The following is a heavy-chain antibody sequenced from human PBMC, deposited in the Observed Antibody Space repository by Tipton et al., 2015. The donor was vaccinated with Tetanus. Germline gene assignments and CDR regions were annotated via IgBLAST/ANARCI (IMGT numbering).Heavy chain of an antibody. J-gene: IGHJ4*02. V-gene: IGHV1-18*01. Sequence: QLVQSGAEVKKPGASVKVSCKASGYTFSTYAIAWVRQAPGQGLEWLGWISANSGVTNYAQNLQDRVTMTLDTSTTTAYMELRSLRPEDTAVYYCARGHIPYYYDSTPYWGQGTLVTVSS. CDR2: ISANSGVT. CDR3: ARGHIPYYYDSTPY. CDR1: GYTFSTYA. D-gene: IGHD3-22*01.